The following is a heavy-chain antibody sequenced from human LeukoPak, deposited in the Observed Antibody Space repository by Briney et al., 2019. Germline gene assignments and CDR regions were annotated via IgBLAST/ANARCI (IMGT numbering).Heavy chain of an antibody. D-gene: IGHD3-10*01. CDR1: GFTFDDYS. Sequence: GGSLRLSCASSGFTFDDYSMRWVRHAPGKGLEWVSGLSWNSGSIGYADSVKGRFTISRDNAKNSLYLQMNSLRAEDTAVYYCAKSDMIRGVGGAYYYYMDVWGKGTTVIVSS. V-gene: IGHV3-9*01. CDR3: AKSDMIRGVGGAYYYYMDV. J-gene: IGHJ6*03. CDR2: LSWNSGSI.